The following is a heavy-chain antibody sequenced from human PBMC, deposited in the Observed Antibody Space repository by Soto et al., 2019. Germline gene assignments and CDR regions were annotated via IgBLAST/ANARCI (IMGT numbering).Heavy chain of an antibody. D-gene: IGHD2-2*01. J-gene: IGHJ4*02. CDR2: IGNKTRSYRT. V-gene: IGHV3-72*01. Sequence: EVQLVESGGDLVQPGGSLRLSCAASGFTFSDHFMDWVRQAPGKGLEWVGRIGNKTRSYRTDYAASVKCRITISRDDSKNSLYLQMTSLTTEDTAVYYCASLSARTSWSDYWGQGTLVTVSS. CDR3: ASLSARTSWSDY. CDR1: GFTFSDHF.